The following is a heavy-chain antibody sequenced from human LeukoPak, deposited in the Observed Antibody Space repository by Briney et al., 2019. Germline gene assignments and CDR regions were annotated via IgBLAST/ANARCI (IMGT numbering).Heavy chain of an antibody. CDR1: GFTFSSHA. CDR3: AKHSNGHDPTGYLAY. J-gene: IGHJ4*02. V-gene: IGHV3-23*01. Sequence: RPGGSLRLSCAASGFTFSSHAMSWVRQAPGKGLEWVSVISGSGGSTYYADSVKGRFTISRDTSENTLYLQMNSLRADDTAVYHCAKHSNGHDPTGYLAYWGQGTLVTVSS. D-gene: IGHD5-12*01. CDR2: ISGSGGST.